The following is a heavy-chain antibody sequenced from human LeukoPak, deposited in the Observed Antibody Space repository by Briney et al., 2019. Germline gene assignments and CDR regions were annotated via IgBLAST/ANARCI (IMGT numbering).Heavy chain of an antibody. J-gene: IGHJ3*02. Sequence: PSETLSLTCTVSGGSISSYYWSWIRQPPGKGLEWIGYIYYSRSTNYNPSLKSRVTISVDTSKNQFSLKLSSVTGADTAVYCFERDHLAYLRTTGGFHIWGQGTMVTVTS. V-gene: IGHV4-59*01. D-gene: IGHD1-14*01. CDR3: ERDHLAYLRTTGGFHI. CDR2: IYYSRST. CDR1: GGSISSYY.